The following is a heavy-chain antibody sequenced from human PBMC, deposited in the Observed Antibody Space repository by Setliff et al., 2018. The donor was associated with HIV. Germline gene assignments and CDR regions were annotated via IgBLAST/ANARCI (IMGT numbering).Heavy chain of an antibody. V-gene: IGHV3-30*04. CDR3: ARDAVLYYVEVAGIGDF. CDR1: GFAFSNYA. CDR2: ISYDGGSK. J-gene: IGHJ4*02. Sequence: AGSLRLSCAASGFAFSNYAIHWFRQAPGKGLEWVAVISYDGGSKHYADSVKGRFTISIDNSKNTLFLQMHSMSGEDTAVFYCARDAVLYYVEVAGIGDFWGQGTLVTVSS. D-gene: IGHD6-19*01.